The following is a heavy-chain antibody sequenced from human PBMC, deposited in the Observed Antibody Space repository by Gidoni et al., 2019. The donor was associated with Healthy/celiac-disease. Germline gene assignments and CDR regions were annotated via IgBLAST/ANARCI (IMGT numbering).Heavy chain of an antibody. CDR3: ATITRRSGAFDI. D-gene: IGHD3-10*01. J-gene: IGHJ3*02. V-gene: IGHV1-24*01. CDR2: FDPEDGET. CDR1: GYTLTELS. Sequence: QVKLVQSGAEVKKPGASVKVSCTVSGYTLTELSMHWVRQAPGKGLEWMGGFDPEDGETIYAQKFQGRVTMTEDTSTDTAYMELSSLRSEDTAVYYCATITRRSGAFDIWGQGTMVTVSS.